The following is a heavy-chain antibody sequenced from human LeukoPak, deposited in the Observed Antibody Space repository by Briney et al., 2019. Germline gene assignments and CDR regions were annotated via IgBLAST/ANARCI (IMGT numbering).Heavy chain of an antibody. D-gene: IGHD2-21*02. CDR3: ARAVTAYWYFDL. Sequence: SETLSLTCTVSGGSMSRYYWSWVRQPPGKGLEWIGYIYYSGSTNYNPSLKSRVTISVDASENQFSLKLSSVTAADTAVYYCARAVTAYWYFDLWGRGALVTVSS. V-gene: IGHV4-59*01. J-gene: IGHJ2*01. CDR1: GGSMSRYY. CDR2: IYYSGST.